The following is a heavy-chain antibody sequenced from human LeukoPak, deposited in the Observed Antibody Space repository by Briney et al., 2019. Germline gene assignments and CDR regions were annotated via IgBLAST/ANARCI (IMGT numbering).Heavy chain of an antibody. CDR2: ISSSSSTI. J-gene: IGHJ5*02. Sequence: GGSLRLSCAASGFTFSGYSMNWVRQAPGKGLEWVAYISSSSSTIYYADSVKGRFTISRDNAKNSLFLLINILSDEDTAVYSLARRVSTYCTFDSCHPNWFDPWGQGTLVTVSS. V-gene: IGHV3-48*02. CDR1: GFTFSGYS. D-gene: IGHD2-15*01. CDR3: ARRVSTYCTFDSCHPNWFDP.